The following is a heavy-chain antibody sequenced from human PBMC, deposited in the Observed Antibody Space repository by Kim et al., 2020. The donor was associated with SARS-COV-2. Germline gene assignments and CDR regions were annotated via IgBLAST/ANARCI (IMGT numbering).Heavy chain of an antibody. V-gene: IGHV3-64D*09. CDR3: VKGVLVRGLDESEYFQH. Sequence: VKGRFTISRDNSKNTLYLQMSSLRAEDTAVYYCVKGVLVRGLDESEYFQHWGQGTLVTVSS. J-gene: IGHJ1*01. D-gene: IGHD3-10*01.